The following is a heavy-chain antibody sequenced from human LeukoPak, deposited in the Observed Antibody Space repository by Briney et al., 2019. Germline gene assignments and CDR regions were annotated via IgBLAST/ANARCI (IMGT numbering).Heavy chain of an antibody. J-gene: IGHJ4*02. D-gene: IGHD2-2*02. CDR3: ATVTRDCSRASCYNY. V-gene: IGHV1-8*01. CDR2: MNPNSGHT. CDR1: GYTFTRYD. Sequence: SVKVSCKASGYTFTRYDINWVRQAPGQGLEWMGWMNPNSGHTGYAQKFQGIITMTRNTPISTAYMELSSLGSEDTAVYYCATVTRDCSRASCYNYWGQGTLVTVSS.